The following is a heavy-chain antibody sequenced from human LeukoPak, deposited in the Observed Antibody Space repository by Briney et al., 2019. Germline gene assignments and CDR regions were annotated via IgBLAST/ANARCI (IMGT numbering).Heavy chain of an antibody. J-gene: IGHJ4*02. CDR1: VFTFSNYA. V-gene: IGHV3-23*01. CDR2: ISGSGGSK. CDR3: AKVRSHYYDSSGHPKYYFDY. D-gene: IGHD3-22*01. Sequence: GGSLRLSCAASVFTFSNYAMSGVRQAPGKELEWVSAISGSGGSKYYPDSVKGRFTISRDNSKNTLYLQMNSLRAEDTAVYYCAKVRSHYYDSSGHPKYYFDYWGQGTMVTVSS.